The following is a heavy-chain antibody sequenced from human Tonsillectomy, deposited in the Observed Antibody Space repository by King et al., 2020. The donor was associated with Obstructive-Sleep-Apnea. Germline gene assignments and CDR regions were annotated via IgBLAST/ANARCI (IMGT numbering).Heavy chain of an antibody. V-gene: IGHV3-30*18. J-gene: IGHJ4*02. Sequence: VQLVESGGGVVQPGRSLRLSCAGSGFTFSNYGMHWVRQAPGKGLEWVAVISYDGSNKYYVDSVKGRFTISRDNSEDTLYLQMNTLRAEDTAVYYCAKGEVDYYDSSGYSPYFDNWGQGTLVTVSS. D-gene: IGHD3-22*01. CDR1: GFTFSNYG. CDR3: AKGEVDYYDSSGYSPYFDN. CDR2: ISYDGSNK.